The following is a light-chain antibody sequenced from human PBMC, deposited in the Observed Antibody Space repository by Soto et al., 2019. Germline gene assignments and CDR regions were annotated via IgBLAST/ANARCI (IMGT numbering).Light chain of an antibody. Sequence: QSVLNQPPSASGSPGQSVTISCTGTSSDVGGYNYVSWYQQHPGKAPKLMIYEVTKRPSGVPDRFSGSKSGNTASLTVSGLQAEDEADYYCSSYAGTHNFGVFGTGTKLTVL. J-gene: IGLJ1*01. V-gene: IGLV2-8*01. CDR2: EVT. CDR1: SSDVGGYNY. CDR3: SSYAGTHNFGV.